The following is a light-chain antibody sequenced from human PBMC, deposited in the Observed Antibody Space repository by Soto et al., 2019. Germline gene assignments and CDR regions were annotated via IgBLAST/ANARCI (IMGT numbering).Light chain of an antibody. Sequence: EIVLTQSPATLPLSPGERATLSCRASPSVSSSLAWYQQKLGQAPRLLIYEASDRATGIPARFRGSGSGTDFTLIISSLEPEDVAVYYCQQGSTWPWTFGQGTKVEIK. J-gene: IGKJ1*01. CDR2: EAS. CDR3: QQGSTWPWT. V-gene: IGKV3-11*01. CDR1: PSVSSS.